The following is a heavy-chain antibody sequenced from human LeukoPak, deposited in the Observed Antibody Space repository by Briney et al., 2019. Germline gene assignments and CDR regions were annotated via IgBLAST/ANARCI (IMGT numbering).Heavy chain of an antibody. CDR2: IYHSGST. Sequence: SETLSLTCAVSGGSISSGGYSWSWIRQPPGKGLEWIGYIYHSGSTYYNPSLKSRVTISVDRSKNQFSLKLSSVTAADTAVYYCAGSLKNYYDSSGYMLLFDYWGQGTLVTVSS. J-gene: IGHJ4*02. CDR3: AGSLKNYYDSSGYMLLFDY. V-gene: IGHV4-30-2*01. D-gene: IGHD3-22*01. CDR1: GGSISSGGYS.